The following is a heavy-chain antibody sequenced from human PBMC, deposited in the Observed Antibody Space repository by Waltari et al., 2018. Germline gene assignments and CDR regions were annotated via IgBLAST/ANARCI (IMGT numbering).Heavy chain of an antibody. J-gene: IGHJ3*01. CDR2: ISPILDTP. CDR3: AKSGNIRLRATTFRDAFDL. V-gene: IGHV1-69*01. Sequence: QVHLVQSGAEVRMPGSSVKVSCKASGGIFNAYVLHWVSQAPGRGPEWMGGISPILDTPVYTQTFQGRVTFTADESTSTVYMELRSLRFEDTAMYYCAKSGNIRLRATTFRDAFDLWGQGTKVTVSS. CDR1: GGIFNAYV. D-gene: IGHD1-26*01.